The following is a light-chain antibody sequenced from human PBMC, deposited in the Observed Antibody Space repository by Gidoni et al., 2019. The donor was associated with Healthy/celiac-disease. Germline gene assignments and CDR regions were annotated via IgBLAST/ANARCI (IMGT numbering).Light chain of an antibody. CDR2: AAS. J-gene: IGKJ4*01. CDR1: QDISNY. Sequence: DIQMTQSPSSLSAPVGDRVTITCQASQDISNYLNWYQQKPGKAPKLLSYAASNLETGVPSRFSGSGSGTDFTFTISSLQPEDIATYYCQQYDNRPLTFGGGTKVEIK. V-gene: IGKV1-33*01. CDR3: QQYDNRPLT.